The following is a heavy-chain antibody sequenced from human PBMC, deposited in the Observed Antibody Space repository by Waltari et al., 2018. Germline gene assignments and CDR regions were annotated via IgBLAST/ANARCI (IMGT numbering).Heavy chain of an antibody. J-gene: IGHJ3*02. CDR2: ASAYNGNT. CDR3: ARGRVYGGNHDAFDI. D-gene: IGHD2-15*01. V-gene: IGHV1-18*01. Sequence: QVQLVQSGAEVKKPGASVKVSCKASGYTFTSYGISWVRQAPGQGLEGMGWASAYNGNTNYAQKLQGIVTMTTDTSTSTAYMELRSLRSDDTAVYYCARGRVYGGNHDAFDIWGQGTMVTVSS. CDR1: GYTFTSYG.